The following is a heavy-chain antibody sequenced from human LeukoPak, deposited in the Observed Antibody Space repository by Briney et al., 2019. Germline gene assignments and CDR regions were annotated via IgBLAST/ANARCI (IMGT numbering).Heavy chain of an antibody. J-gene: IGHJ4*02. Sequence: GGSLRLSCAASGFTISNNYIRWLRQAPGKGLEWVSHIYSGGFTQFAGSVRGRFTMSRDSSKNTLYLQMNSLRAEDTAVYYCAKDSSDDYFDYWGQGTLVTVSS. CDR3: AKDSSDDYFDY. D-gene: IGHD6-13*01. V-gene: IGHV3-66*01. CDR2: IYSGGFT. CDR1: GFTISNNY.